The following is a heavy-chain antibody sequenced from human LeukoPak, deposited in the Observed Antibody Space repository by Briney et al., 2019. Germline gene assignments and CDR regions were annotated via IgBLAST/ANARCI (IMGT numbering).Heavy chain of an antibody. Sequence: GGSLRLSCAASTFSFSNYAMSWVRQAPGRGLEWVSGISDSGDGTYYADSVKGRLTISRDNSKNTLYLHMNSMRVDDTAIYHCAKGDDGDGHSWFDNWGQGTLVTVSS. CDR1: TFSFSNYA. V-gene: IGHV3-23*01. D-gene: IGHD4-17*01. J-gene: IGHJ4*02. CDR3: AKGDDGDGHSWFDN. CDR2: ISDSGDGT.